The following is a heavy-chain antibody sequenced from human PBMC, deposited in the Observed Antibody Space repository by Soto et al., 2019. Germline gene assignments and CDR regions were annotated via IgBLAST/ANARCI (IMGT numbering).Heavy chain of an antibody. CDR3: ARHENGDPTFDY. V-gene: IGHV4-59*08. J-gene: IGHJ4*02. Sequence: ETLSLTCTVSGGSISSYYWSWIRQPPGKGLEWIGYIYYSGSTNYNPSLKSRVTISVDTSKNQFSLKLSSVTAADTAVYYCARHENGDPTFDYWGQGTLVTVSS. CDR2: IYYSGST. CDR1: GGSISSYY. D-gene: IGHD4-17*01.